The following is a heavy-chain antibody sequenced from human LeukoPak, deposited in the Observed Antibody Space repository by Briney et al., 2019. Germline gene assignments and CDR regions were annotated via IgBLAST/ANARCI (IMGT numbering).Heavy chain of an antibody. D-gene: IGHD2-21*02. CDR3: ARLQGGDCLIDYYGMDV. Sequence: GESLKISCKGSGYSFTSYWIGWVRQMPGKGLEWMGIIYPGDSDTRYSPSFQGQVTISADKSISTAYLQWSSLKASDTAMYYCARLQGGDCLIDYYGMDVWGQGTTVTVSS. CDR1: GYSFTSYW. J-gene: IGHJ6*02. CDR2: IYPGDSDT. V-gene: IGHV5-51*01.